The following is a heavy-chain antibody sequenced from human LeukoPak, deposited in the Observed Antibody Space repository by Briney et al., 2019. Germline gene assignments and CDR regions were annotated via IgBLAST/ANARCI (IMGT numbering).Heavy chain of an antibody. D-gene: IGHD3-9*01. CDR2: IYTSGST. J-gene: IGHJ4*02. CDR1: GYSISSGYY. CDR3: ARQRYLGYFDY. Sequence: SETLSLTCAVSGYSISSGYYWGWIRQPAGKGLEWIGRIYTSGSTNYNPSLKSRVTISVDTSKNQFSLKLSSVTAADTAVYYCARQRYLGYFDYWGQGTLVTVSS. V-gene: IGHV4-38-2*01.